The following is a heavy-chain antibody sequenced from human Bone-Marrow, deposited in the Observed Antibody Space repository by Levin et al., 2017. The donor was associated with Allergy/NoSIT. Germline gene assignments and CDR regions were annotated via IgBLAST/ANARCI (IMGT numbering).Heavy chain of an antibody. V-gene: IGHV3-49*03. CDR1: GFTFGDYA. CDR2: IRSNIHGGTT. D-gene: IGHD1-1*01. J-gene: IGHJ4*02. CDR3: SRVLVATGPRLDF. Sequence: SCTVSGFTFGDYALMWFRQAPGKGLEWVSFIRSNIHGGTTEYAASVRGRFTMSRDDSKSIAYLQMNSLKTEDTAVYFCSRVLVATGPRLDFWGQGTLVTVSS.